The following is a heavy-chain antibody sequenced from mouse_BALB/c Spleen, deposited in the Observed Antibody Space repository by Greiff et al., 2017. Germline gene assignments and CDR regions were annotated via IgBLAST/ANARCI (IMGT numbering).Heavy chain of an antibody. CDR1: GFTFSSYA. Sequence: DVQLQESGGGLVKPGGSLKLSCAASGFTFSSYAMSWVRQSPEKRLEWVAEISSGGSYTYYPDTVTGRFTISRDNAKNTLYLEMSSLRSEDTAMYYCARGTTVVAHFDYWGQGTTLTVSS. J-gene: IGHJ2*01. V-gene: IGHV5-9-4*01. D-gene: IGHD1-1*01. CDR3: ARGTTVVAHFDY. CDR2: ISSGGSYT.